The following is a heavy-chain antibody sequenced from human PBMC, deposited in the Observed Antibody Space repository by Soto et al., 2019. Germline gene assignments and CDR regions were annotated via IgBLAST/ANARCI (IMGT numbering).Heavy chain of an antibody. Sequence: GGSLRLSCAASGFTFSSYAMSWVRQAPGKGLEWVSAISGSGGSTYYADSVKGRFTISRDNSKNTLYLQMNSLRAEDTAVYYXXXXXFSXXXYYDSSGYYYDYWGQGTLVTVSS. CDR3: XXXXFSXXXYYDSSGYYYDY. CDR2: ISGSGGST. V-gene: IGHV3-23*01. CDR1: GFTFSSYA. J-gene: IGHJ4*02. D-gene: IGHD3-22*01.